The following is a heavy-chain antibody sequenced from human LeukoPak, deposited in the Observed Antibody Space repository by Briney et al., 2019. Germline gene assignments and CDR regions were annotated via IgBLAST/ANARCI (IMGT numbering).Heavy chain of an antibody. CDR1: GYSFSNFYY. Sequence: SETLSLTCSVSGYSFSNFYYWGWLRQPPGNGLEWIGCFYESGSTYYNPSLKSRVTISVDTSKNQFSLKLSSVTAADTAVYYCARDKARASGGTIYYYYGMDVWGKGTMVTVSS. V-gene: IGHV4-38-2*02. D-gene: IGHD1-26*01. CDR2: FYESGST. CDR3: ARDKARASGGTIYYYYGMDV. J-gene: IGHJ6*04.